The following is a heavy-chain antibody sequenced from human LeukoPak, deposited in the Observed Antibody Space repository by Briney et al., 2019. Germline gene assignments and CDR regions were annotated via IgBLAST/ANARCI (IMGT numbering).Heavy chain of an antibody. V-gene: IGHV3-21*01. J-gene: IGHJ3*02. D-gene: IGHD6-19*01. CDR1: GFTFSSYS. Sequence: GGSLRLSCAASGFTFSSYSMNWVRQAPGKGLEWVSSISSSSSYIYYAGSVKGRFTISRDNAKNSLYLQMNSLRAEDTAVYYCARAIVSGWHRWNAFDIWGQGTMVTVSS. CDR2: ISSSSSYI. CDR3: ARAIVSGWHRWNAFDI.